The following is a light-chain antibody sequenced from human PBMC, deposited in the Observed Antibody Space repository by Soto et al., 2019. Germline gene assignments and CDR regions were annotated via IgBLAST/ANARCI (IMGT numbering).Light chain of an antibody. CDR3: QVRSDWHPFTYT. CDR2: ETS. Sequence: EIVLTQSPATLSLSAGERVTLSCRSSQSVDTMVAWYQQQVGRTPRLLIYETSSRATGVPARFSGGGSGTYFTLTISSLEPEDFAIYFCQVRSDWHPFTYTFGQGTKLEVK. CDR1: QSVDTM. J-gene: IGKJ2*01. V-gene: IGKV3D-11*02.